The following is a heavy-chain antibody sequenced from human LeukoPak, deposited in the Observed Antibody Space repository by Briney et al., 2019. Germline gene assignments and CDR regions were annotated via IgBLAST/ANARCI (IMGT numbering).Heavy chain of an antibody. Sequence: ASVKVSCKASGYTFTSYYMHWVRQAPGQGLEWMGIINPSGGSTSYAQKFQGRVTMTRDTSTSTVYMELSSLRSEDTAVYYCALSGKRKPFDYWGQGTLVTVSS. CDR2: INPSGGST. CDR3: ALSGKRKPFDY. CDR1: GYTFTSYY. J-gene: IGHJ4*02. V-gene: IGHV1-46*01. D-gene: IGHD1-14*01.